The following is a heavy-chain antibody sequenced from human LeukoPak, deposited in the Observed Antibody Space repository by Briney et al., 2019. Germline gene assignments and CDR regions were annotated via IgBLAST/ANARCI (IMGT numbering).Heavy chain of an antibody. CDR1: GGSFSGYY. J-gene: IGHJ4*02. CDR2: INHSGST. CDR3: ARYLRRGPSLYYFDY. D-gene: IGHD2-15*01. V-gene: IGHV4-34*01. Sequence: SETLSLTGAGYGGSFSGYYWSWIRQPPGKGLEWIGEINHSGSTNYNPSLKSRVTISVDTSKNQFSLKLSSVTAADTAVYYCARYLRRGPSLYYFDYWGQGTLVTVSS.